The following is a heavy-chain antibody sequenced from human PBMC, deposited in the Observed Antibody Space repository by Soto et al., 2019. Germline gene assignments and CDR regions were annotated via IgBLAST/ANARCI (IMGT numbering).Heavy chain of an antibody. Sequence: QVQLVESGGGVVQPGRSLRLSCAASGFTFSSYAMHWVRQAPGKGLECVAVISYDGSNKYYADSVKGRFTISRDNSKNTLYLQMNSLRAEDTAVYYCARDTYYYDISGDYYEDDWGQVPLVTVSS. CDR3: ARDTYYYDISGDYYEDD. CDR2: ISYDGSNK. J-gene: IGHJ4*02. CDR1: GFTFSSYA. V-gene: IGHV3-30-3*01. D-gene: IGHD3-22*01.